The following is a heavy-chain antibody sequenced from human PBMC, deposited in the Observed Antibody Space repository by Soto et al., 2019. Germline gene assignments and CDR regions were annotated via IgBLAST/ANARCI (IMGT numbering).Heavy chain of an antibody. CDR2: INPSGGST. V-gene: IGHV1-46*03. CDR1: GYTFTSYY. D-gene: IGHD2-2*01. Sequence: QVQLVQSGAEVKKPGASVKVSCKASGYTFTSYYMHWVRQAPGQGLEWMGIINPSGGSTSYAQKFQGRVTMTRDTSTSTVYMELSSLRSEDTAVYYCARDIVVVPAGSSHYYYYYMDVWGKGTTVTVSS. J-gene: IGHJ6*03. CDR3: ARDIVVVPAGSSHYYYYYMDV.